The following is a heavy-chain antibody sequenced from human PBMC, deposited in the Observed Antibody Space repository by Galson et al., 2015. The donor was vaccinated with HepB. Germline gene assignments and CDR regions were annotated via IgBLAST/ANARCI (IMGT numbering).Heavy chain of an antibody. CDR1: GYSFIHYG. D-gene: IGHD2-2*01. J-gene: IGHJ6*02. CDR3: ARVLTYCSSSSCYVTDYHYGMDV. V-gene: IGHV1-18*04. Sequence: SVKVSCKASGYSFIHYGISWVRQAPGQGLEWMGWISPYNGKTKYAQNLQGRVTMTTDTSTATAKMELRSLSSDDTAVYYCARVLTYCSSSSCYVTDYHYGMDVWGQGTAVSVSS. CDR2: ISPYNGKT.